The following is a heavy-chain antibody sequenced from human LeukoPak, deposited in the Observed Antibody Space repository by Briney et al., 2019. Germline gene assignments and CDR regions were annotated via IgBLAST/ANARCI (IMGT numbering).Heavy chain of an antibody. J-gene: IGHJ4*02. D-gene: IGHD3-22*01. Sequence: SETLSLTCSVYGGSFGGYYWSWIRQPPGKGPEWIAEINQSGNTNYNPSLKSRVTISVDTSKNQFSLKLSSVTAADTAVYFCAIGPGGYFDYWGQGTLVTVSS. V-gene: IGHV4-34*01. CDR2: INQSGNT. CDR1: GGSFGGYY. CDR3: AIGPGGYFDY.